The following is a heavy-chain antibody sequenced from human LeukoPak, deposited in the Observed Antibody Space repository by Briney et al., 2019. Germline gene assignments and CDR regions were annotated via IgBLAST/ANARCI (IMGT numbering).Heavy chain of an antibody. V-gene: IGHV3-48*01. J-gene: IGHJ6*03. CDR2: ISSSSSTI. CDR3: ARGASINDFWSGYNRYYMDV. D-gene: IGHD3-3*01. CDR1: GFTFSSYS. Sequence: GGSLRLSCAASGFTFSSYSMNWVRQAPGKGLEWVSYISSSSSTIYYADSVKGRFTISRDNAKNSLYLQMNSLRAEDTAVYYCARGASINDFWSGYNRYYMDVWGKGTTVTVSS.